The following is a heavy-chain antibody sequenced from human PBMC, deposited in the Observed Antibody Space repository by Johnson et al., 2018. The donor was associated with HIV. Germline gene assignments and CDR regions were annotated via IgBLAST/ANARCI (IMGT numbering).Heavy chain of an antibody. J-gene: IGHJ3*02. CDR1: GFTVSSNY. CDR3: ARDLGTTDAFDI. D-gene: IGHD7-27*01. CDR2: IFSGGTT. V-gene: IGHV3-66*01. Sequence: VQLMESGGGVVRPGGSLRLSCAASGFTVSSNYMSWVRQAPGKGLEWVSAIFSGGTTYYADSVKGRFTISRDKAKNSLYLQMNSLRAEETAVYYCARDLGTTDAFDIWGQGTMVTVSS.